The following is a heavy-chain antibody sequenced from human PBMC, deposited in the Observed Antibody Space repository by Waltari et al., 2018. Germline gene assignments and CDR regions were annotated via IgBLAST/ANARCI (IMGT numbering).Heavy chain of an antibody. J-gene: IGHJ5*01. CDR2: IYYTGNT. CDR3: AINFNVFES. CDR1: GGSVSISGYS. Sequence: QVQLKESGPGLVKPSQTLALTCTVSGGSVSISGYSWNWLRQAPGKGLEWIGHIYYTGNTQYNSSLQSRVSVSIDTSKNQFYLALTSVTAADTAVYYCAINFNVFESWGRGILVTVSS. V-gene: IGHV4-30-4*07.